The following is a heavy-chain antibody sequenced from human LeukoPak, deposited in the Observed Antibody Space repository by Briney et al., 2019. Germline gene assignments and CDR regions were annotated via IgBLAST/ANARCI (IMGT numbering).Heavy chain of an antibody. J-gene: IGHJ3*02. CDR2: ISAYNGNT. CDR1: GYTFTSYG. V-gene: IGHV1-18*01. D-gene: IGHD4-17*01. CDR3: ARGFSGITVTTIDAFDI. Sequence: ASVKVSCKASGYTFTSYGISWVRQAPGQGLEWMGWISAYNGNTNYAQKLQGRVTMTTDTSTSTAYMELRSLRSDDTAVYYCARGFSGITVTTIDAFDIWDQGTMVTVSS.